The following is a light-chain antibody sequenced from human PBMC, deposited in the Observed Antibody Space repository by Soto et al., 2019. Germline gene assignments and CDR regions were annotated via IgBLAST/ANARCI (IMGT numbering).Light chain of an antibody. J-gene: IGKJ2*01. V-gene: IGKV1-5*01. CDR2: GAA. CDR1: QSISSW. CDR3: QQYSSSSPT. Sequence: DIQMTQSPSTLSASVGDRVTITCRARQSISSWLAWYQQKPGKAPNLLIYGAASLESGVPSRISGSRPVTEFSLPIDSLHPDDFATYSCQQYSSSSPTFGQGTKLDI.